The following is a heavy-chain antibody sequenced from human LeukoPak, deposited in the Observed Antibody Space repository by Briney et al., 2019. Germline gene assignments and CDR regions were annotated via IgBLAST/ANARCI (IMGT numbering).Heavy chain of an antibody. J-gene: IGHJ4*02. CDR2: ISSSSSYI. CDR3: ARAGDYYDSSGYYYYFDY. V-gene: IGHV3-21*01. D-gene: IGHD3-22*01. CDR1: GFTFSSYS. Sequence: RGSLRLSCAASGFTFSSYSMNWVRQAPGKGLEWVSSISSSSSYIYYADSVKGRFTISRDNAKNSLYLQMNSLRAEDTAVYYCARAGDYYDSSGYYYYFDYWGQGTLVTVSS.